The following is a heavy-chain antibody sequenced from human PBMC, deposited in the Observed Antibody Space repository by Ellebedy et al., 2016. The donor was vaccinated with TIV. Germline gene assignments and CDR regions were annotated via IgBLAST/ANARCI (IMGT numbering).Heavy chain of an antibody. D-gene: IGHD6-13*01. V-gene: IGHV4-38-2*02. CDR3: AREVFREQQLVRSY. Sequence: GSLRLSXTVSAYSITSDYYWGWIRQPPGKGLEWIGSIYYSGSTYYNPSLKSRVTISVDTSKNQFSLKLSSVTAADTAVYYCAREVFREQQLVRSYWGQGTLVTVSS. J-gene: IGHJ4*02. CDR1: AYSITSDYY. CDR2: IYYSGST.